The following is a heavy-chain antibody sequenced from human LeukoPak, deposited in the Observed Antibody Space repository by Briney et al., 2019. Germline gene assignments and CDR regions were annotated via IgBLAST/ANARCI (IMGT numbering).Heavy chain of an antibody. CDR1: GFSLSTSGVG. V-gene: IGHV2-5*01. CDR2: TYWNDDK. D-gene: IGHD6-13*01. Sequence: SGPTLVNPTQTLTLTCTFSGFSLSTSGVGVGWIRQPPGKALEWLALTYWNDDKRYSPSLKSRLTITKDTSKNQVVLTMTNMDPVDTATYYCAHRRPFRLMGQQLVLRGDNWFDPWGQGTLVTVSS. CDR3: AHRRPFRLMGQQLVLRGDNWFDP. J-gene: IGHJ5*02.